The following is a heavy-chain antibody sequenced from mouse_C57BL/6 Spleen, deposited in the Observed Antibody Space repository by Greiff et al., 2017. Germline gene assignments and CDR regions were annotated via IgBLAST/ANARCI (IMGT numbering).Heavy chain of an antibody. CDR3: ARSTGNYFDY. D-gene: IGHD4-1*02. V-gene: IGHV2-9-1*01. Sequence: VKLMESGPGLVAPSQSLSITCTVSGFSLTSYAISWVRQPPGKGLEWLGVLWTGGGTNYNSALKSRLSISKDNSKSQVFLKMNSLQTDDTARYYCARSTGNYFDYWGQGTTLTVSS. CDR2: LWTGGGT. CDR1: GFSLTSYA. J-gene: IGHJ2*01.